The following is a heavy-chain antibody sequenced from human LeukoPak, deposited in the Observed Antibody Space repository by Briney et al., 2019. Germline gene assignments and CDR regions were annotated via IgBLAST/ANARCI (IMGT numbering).Heavy chain of an antibody. CDR2: IDPSDSYT. D-gene: IGHD6-19*01. CDR3: ARHGSSGWYDY. V-gene: IGHV5-10-1*01. J-gene: IGHJ4*02. Sequence: GESLKISCKGSGYSFTSYWITWVRQMPGKGLEWMGTIDPSDSYTNYSPSSQGHVTISADKSIGTAFLQWSSLKASDTAMYYCARHGSSGWYDYWGQGTLVTVSS. CDR1: GYSFTSYW.